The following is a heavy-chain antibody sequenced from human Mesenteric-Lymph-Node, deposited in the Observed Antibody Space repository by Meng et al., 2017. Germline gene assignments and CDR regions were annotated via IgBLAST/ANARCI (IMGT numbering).Heavy chain of an antibody. V-gene: IGHV3-21*06. D-gene: IGHD3-22*01. CDR2: ISSSSSYI. Sequence: GESLKISCAASGFTFSSYSMNWVRQAPGKGLEWVSSISSSSSYIYYADSVKGRFTISRDNAKNILYLQMSSLRPEDTAVYYCARGAEGSGYNSDFWGQGTLVTVSS. CDR1: GFTFSSYS. J-gene: IGHJ4*02. CDR3: ARGAEGSGYNSDF.